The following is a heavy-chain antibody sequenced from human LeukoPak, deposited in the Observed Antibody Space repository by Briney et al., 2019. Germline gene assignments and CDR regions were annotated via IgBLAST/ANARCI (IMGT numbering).Heavy chain of an antibody. J-gene: IGHJ5*02. CDR1: GFNVSSNY. CDR2: INHSGST. Sequence: PGGSLRLSCAASGFNVSSNYMSWVRQPPGKGLEWIGEINHSGSTNYNPSLKSRVTISVDTSKNQFSLRLSSVTAADTAVYYCARGKGYSYGYFWFDPWGQGTLVTVSS. CDR3: ARGKGYSYGYFWFDP. V-gene: IGHV4-34*01. D-gene: IGHD5-18*01.